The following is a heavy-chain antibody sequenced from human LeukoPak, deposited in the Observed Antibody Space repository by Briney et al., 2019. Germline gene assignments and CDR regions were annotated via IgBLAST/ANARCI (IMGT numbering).Heavy chain of an antibody. Sequence: GESLKISCKGSGYTFTTYWIGWVRQMPGKGLEWMGIIYPGDSDPRYSPSFQGQVAISADTSISTAYLQWSSLKASDSAMYYCVRRSGGWHYFDYWGQGTLVAISS. D-gene: IGHD6-19*01. CDR3: VRRSGGWHYFDY. V-gene: IGHV5-51*01. CDR2: IYPGDSDP. CDR1: GYTFTTYW. J-gene: IGHJ4*02.